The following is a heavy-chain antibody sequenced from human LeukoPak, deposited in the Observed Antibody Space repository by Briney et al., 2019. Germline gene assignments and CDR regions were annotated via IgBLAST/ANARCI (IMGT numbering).Heavy chain of an antibody. Sequence: GGSLRLSCAGSGFTFSSYSMNWVRQAPGKGLEWVSSISSSSSYIYYADSVKGRFTISRDNARNSLYLQMNSLRAEDTAVYYCAKGGQNYGGNSGYWGQGTLVTVSS. D-gene: IGHD4-23*01. V-gene: IGHV3-21*01. CDR2: ISSSSSYI. J-gene: IGHJ4*02. CDR1: GFTFSSYS. CDR3: AKGGQNYGGNSGY.